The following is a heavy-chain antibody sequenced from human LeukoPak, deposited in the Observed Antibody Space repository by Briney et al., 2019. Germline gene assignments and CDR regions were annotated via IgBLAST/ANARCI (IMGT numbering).Heavy chain of an antibody. CDR3: ASLGPGDWYFDL. D-gene: IGHD7-27*01. CDR1: GGSISSYY. CDR2: IYYSGST. Sequence: SETLSLTCTVSGGSISSYYWSWIRQPPGKGLEWIGYIYYSGSTNYNPSLKSRVTISVDTSKNQFSLKLSSVTAADTAVCYCASLGPGDWYFDLWGRGTLVTVSS. V-gene: IGHV4-59*01. J-gene: IGHJ2*01.